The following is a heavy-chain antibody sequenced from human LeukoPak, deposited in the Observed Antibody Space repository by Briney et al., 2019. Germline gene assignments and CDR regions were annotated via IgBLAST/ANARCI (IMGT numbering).Heavy chain of an antibody. V-gene: IGHV4-34*01. D-gene: IGHD3-22*01. CDR1: GGSFSGYY. Sequence: SETLSLTCAVYGGSFSGYYWSWIRQPPGKGLEWIGEINHSGSTNYNPSLKSRVTIPVDTSKNQFSLKLSSVTAADTAVYYCARADSSGYFDYWGQGTLVTVSS. CDR3: ARADSSGYFDY. CDR2: INHSGST. J-gene: IGHJ4*02.